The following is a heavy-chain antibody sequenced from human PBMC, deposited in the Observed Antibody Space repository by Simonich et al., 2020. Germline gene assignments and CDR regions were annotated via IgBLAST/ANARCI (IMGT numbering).Heavy chain of an antibody. D-gene: IGHD6-19*01. V-gene: IGHV3-21*01. Sequence: EVQLVESGGGLVKPGGSLRLSCAASGFTFSSYSMNWVRQAPGKGLKWVSSISSSSSYIYYADSVKGRFTISIDNAKNSLYLQMNSLRAEDTAVYYCARWIAVAGTGAYGMDVWGQGTTVTVSS. J-gene: IGHJ6*02. CDR3: ARWIAVAGTGAYGMDV. CDR2: ISSSSSYI. CDR1: GFTFSSYS.